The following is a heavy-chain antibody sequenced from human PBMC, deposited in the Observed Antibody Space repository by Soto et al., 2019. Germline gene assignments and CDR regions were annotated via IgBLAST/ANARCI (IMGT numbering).Heavy chain of an antibody. D-gene: IGHD6-6*01. CDR2: IIPIFGTA. Sequence: QVQLVQSGAEVKKPGSSVKVSCKASGGTFSSYAISWVRQAPGQGLEWMGGIIPIFGTANYAQKFQGRVTITADESTSTAYMGLSSLRSEDTAVYYCAREGRSIAARVAFDYWGQGTLVTVSS. CDR3: AREGRSIAARVAFDY. CDR1: GGTFSSYA. J-gene: IGHJ4*02. V-gene: IGHV1-69*12.